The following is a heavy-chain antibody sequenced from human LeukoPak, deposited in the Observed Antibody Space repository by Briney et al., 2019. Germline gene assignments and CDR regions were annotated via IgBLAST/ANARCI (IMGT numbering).Heavy chain of an antibody. D-gene: IGHD3-22*01. Sequence: GGSLRLSCAASGFTFSSYAMTWVRQAPGKGLDWVSAISGSSDRTHYADSVKDRFTISRDNSKNTLYLQMNSLRAEDTAVYFCAKTYYYDSSGHMDFEFWGQGTLVTVSS. CDR2: ISGSSDRT. V-gene: IGHV3-23*01. J-gene: IGHJ4*02. CDR1: GFTFSSYA. CDR3: AKTYYYDSSGHMDFEF.